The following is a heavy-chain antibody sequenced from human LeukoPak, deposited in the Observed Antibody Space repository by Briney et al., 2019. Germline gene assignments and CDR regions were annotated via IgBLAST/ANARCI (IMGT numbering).Heavy chain of an antibody. D-gene: IGHD2-2*01. J-gene: IGHJ4*02. CDR2: IIPIFGTA. Sequence: ASVKVSCKASGGTFSSYAISWVRQAHGQGLEWMGGIIPIFGTANYAQKFQGRVTITADESTSTAYMELSSLRSEDTAVYYCARDQYQLLTGAFDYWGQGTLVTVSS. CDR1: GGTFSSYA. V-gene: IGHV1-69*13. CDR3: ARDQYQLLTGAFDY.